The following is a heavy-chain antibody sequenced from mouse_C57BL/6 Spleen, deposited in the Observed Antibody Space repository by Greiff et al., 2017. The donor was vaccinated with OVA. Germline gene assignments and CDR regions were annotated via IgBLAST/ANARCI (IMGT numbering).Heavy chain of an antibody. Sequence: QVQLQQPGAELVKPGASVKLSCKASGYTFTSYWMHWVKQRPGQGLEWIGMIHPNSGSTNYNEKFKSKATLTVDKSSSTAYMQLSSLTSEDSAVYYCARRNWDVGDYAMDYWGQGTSVTVSS. CDR3: ARRNWDVGDYAMDY. D-gene: IGHD4-1*01. J-gene: IGHJ4*01. V-gene: IGHV1-64*01. CDR1: GYTFTSYW. CDR2: IHPNSGST.